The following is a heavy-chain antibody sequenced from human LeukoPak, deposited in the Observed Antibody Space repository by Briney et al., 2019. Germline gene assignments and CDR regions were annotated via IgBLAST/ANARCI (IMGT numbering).Heavy chain of an antibody. CDR1: GYTFTRYG. V-gene: IGHV1-18*01. CDR3: ARGSRYHDWLSPLDS. D-gene: IGHD3-9*01. Sequence: ASVSVFCKASGYTFTRYGMSWVRQAPGQGLKWMGGISAYNGNTNYAQKLQGRVTMTTDTSTSTAYMELRSLRSDDTAVFYCARGSRYHDWLSPLDSWGQGTLVTVSS. CDR2: ISAYNGNT. J-gene: IGHJ4*02.